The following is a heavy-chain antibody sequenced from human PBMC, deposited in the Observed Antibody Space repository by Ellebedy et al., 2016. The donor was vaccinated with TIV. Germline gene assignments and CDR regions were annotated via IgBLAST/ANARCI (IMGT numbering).Heavy chain of an antibody. Sequence: SETLSLTXSVSDGSVSNRGYYWAWIRQTPGKALEWIGHIHYTGNTDYNPSLKSRVTISVDTSKNHFSLMVPSVTAADTAVYFCAGGTHSYYGWDVWGQGTTVIVS. V-gene: IGHV4-61*03. CDR1: DGSVSNRGYY. CDR3: AGGTHSYYGWDV. CDR2: IHYTGNT. J-gene: IGHJ6*02.